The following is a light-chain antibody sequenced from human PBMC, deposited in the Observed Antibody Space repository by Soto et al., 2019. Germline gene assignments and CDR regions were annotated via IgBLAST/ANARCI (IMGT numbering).Light chain of an antibody. CDR1: QSVSSY. CDR3: QQRSNWPRT. J-gene: IGKJ1*01. V-gene: IGKV3-11*01. CDR2: DAS. Sequence: EIVLTQSPATLSLSPGETATLSCRASQSVSSYLAWYQQKPCQAPRLLIYDASNRATGIPARFSCSGSGTDFTLTISSIEHEDFAVYYCQQRSNWPRTFGQGTKVEIK.